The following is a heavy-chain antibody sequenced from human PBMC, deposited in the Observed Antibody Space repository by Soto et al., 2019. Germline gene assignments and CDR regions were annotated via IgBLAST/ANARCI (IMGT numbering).Heavy chain of an antibody. J-gene: IGHJ4*01. CDR2: INPNSGGT. Sequence: ASVKVSCKASGYTFTGYYMHWVRQAPGQGLEWMGWINPNSGGTNYAQKFQGWVTMTRDTSISTAYMELSRLRSDDTAVYYCARALGGPPHGHTTIDYWGDGTPVPAS. CDR1: GYTFTGYY. V-gene: IGHV1-2*04. D-gene: IGHD5-12*01. CDR3: ARALGGPPHGHTTIDY.